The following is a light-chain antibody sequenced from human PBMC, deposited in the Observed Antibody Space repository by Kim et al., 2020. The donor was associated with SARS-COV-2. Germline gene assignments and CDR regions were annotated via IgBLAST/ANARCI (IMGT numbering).Light chain of an antibody. CDR2: EAS. CDR1: RTISNY. V-gene: IGKV1-39*01. J-gene: IGKJ1*01. CDR3: QQSYNTLTWT. Sequence: DIQMTQSPSSLSASVGDRVTITCRASRTISNYLNWYQQIPGKAPKLLIYEASSLQSGVPSRFSGSGSGTEFALKISSLQPEDSGIYYCQQSYNTLTWTFGQGTKVDIK.